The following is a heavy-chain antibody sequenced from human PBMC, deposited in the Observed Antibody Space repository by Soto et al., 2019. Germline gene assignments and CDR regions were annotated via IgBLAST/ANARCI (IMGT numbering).Heavy chain of an antibody. V-gene: IGHV3-64*01. CDR3: ASMGSSGYWFDY. CDR2: ISSTGGST. D-gene: IGHD3-22*01. Sequence: EVQLVESGGGLVQPGGSLRLSCAATGFTFSSYAMHWVRQAPGKGLEYVSAISSTGGSTYYANSVKGRFTISRDNSKNTRYLQMGSLRAEDMAVYYCASMGSSGYWFDYWGQGTLVTVSS. CDR1: GFTFSSYA. J-gene: IGHJ4*02.